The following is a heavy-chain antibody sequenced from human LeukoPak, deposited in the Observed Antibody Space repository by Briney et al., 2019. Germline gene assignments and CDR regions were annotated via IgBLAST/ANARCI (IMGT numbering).Heavy chain of an antibody. V-gene: IGHV3-53*01. D-gene: IGHD5-18*01. J-gene: IGHJ4*02. CDR1: GFNVNNNY. CDR3: ARDLGYTHGFGC. Sequence: GGSLRLSCAASGFNVNNNYMSWVRQAPGKGLEWVSIIYGGGATYYADSVKGRFSISRDNSNNTLYLQMNSLRAEDTAVYYCARDLGYTHGFGCWGQGTLVTVSS. CDR2: IYGGGAT.